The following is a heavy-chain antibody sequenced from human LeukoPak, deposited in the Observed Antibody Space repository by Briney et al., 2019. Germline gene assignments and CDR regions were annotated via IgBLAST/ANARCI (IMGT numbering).Heavy chain of an antibody. CDR1: GGSISSGGYY. V-gene: IGHV4-31*03. D-gene: IGHD4-23*01. J-gene: IGHJ4*02. CDR2: IYYSGST. CDR3: ARRHYGGNGYDY. Sequence: SQTLSLTCTVSGGSISSGGYYWSWIRQHPGKGLEWIGYIYYSGSTYYNPSLKSRVTISVDTSKNQFSLKLSSVTAADTAVYYCARRHYGGNGYDYWGQGTLVTVSS.